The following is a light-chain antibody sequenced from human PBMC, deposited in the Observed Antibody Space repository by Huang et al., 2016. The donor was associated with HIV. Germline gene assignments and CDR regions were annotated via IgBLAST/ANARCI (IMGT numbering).Light chain of an antibody. J-gene: IGKJ5*01. CDR2: AAS. V-gene: IGKV1-13*02. CDR1: QDIGIS. CDR3: QQLHTYPIT. Sequence: AVQLTQSPSSLSASVGDTVIISCRASQDIGISLAWYQQRTGRAPKRLISAASTLQTGVPSRVSGDSAGTYFTLFITGLQPEDFATYYCQQLHTYPITFGQGTRLDIK.